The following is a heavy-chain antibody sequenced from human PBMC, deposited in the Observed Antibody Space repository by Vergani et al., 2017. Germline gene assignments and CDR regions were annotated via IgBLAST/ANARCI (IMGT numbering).Heavy chain of an antibody. Sequence: QVQLVQSGAEVKKPGASVKVSCKASGYTFTDYYLHWVRQAPGQGLEWMGWIYPNSGGTNYAQRFQGRVTRTRDTSISTAYMGLSSLRSDDTAVYYCARGPGDDYVWGSYRYTDGGGVDYWGQGTLVTVSS. D-gene: IGHD3-16*02. V-gene: IGHV1-2*02. CDR2: IYPNSGGT. J-gene: IGHJ4*02. CDR3: ARGPGDDYVWGSYRYTDGGGVDY. CDR1: GYTFTDYY.